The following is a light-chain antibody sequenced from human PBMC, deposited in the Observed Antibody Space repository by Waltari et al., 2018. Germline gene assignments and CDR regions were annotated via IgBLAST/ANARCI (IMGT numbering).Light chain of an antibody. CDR3: SSYAGSYTYV. J-gene: IGLJ1*01. V-gene: IGLV2-11*01. Sequence: QSALTQPRSVSGSPGQSVTFSCTGTSRDVGAYNYVSWYQQYPGKAPKLMIFDVSKRPSGVPYRFFGSKSGNTASLTISGLQAEDEADYYCSSYAGSYTYVFGTGTRVTVL. CDR2: DVS. CDR1: SRDVGAYNY.